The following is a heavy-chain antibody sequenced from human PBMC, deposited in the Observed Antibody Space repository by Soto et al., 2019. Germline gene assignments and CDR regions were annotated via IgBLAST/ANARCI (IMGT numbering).Heavy chain of an antibody. CDR2: IFGGGST. CDR3: ARGEPTDY. Sequence: EVQLVESGGGLVQPGGSLRLSCAASGFTVSSNYMSWVRQAPGKGLEWVSVIFGGGSTFYSDSVKGRFTISRDNSKTTLFLQMNSLRAEDTGVYYCARGEPTDYWGQGTLVTVSS. J-gene: IGHJ4*02. V-gene: IGHV3-66*01. CDR1: GFTVSSNY.